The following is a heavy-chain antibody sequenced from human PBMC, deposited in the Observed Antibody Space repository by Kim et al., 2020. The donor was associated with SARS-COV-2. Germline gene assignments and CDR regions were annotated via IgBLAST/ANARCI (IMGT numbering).Heavy chain of an antibody. V-gene: IGHV6-1*01. J-gene: IGHJ6*02. CDR3: ARCRQLAKHGMDV. D-gene: IGHD6-6*01. Sequence: YAVSVNSRITINPDTSKNQFSLQLNSVTPEDTAVYYCARCRQLAKHGMDVWGQGTTVTVSS.